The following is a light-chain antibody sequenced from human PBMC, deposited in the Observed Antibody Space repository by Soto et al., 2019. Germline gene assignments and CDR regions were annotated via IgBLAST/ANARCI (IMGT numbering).Light chain of an antibody. CDR3: QQYDGSPNT. Sequence: EIVLTQSPGTLSLSPGERATLSCRASQSVSNYYLAWYQQKPGQAPRLLIYGASSSASGIPDRCSGSGSGTDFTLNISRLETEDVAVYYCQQYDGSPNTFGQGNKLEIK. CDR1: QSVSNYY. V-gene: IGKV3-20*01. CDR2: GAS. J-gene: IGKJ2*01.